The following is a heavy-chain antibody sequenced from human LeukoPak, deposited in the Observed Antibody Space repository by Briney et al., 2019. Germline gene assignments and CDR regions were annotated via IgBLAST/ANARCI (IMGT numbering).Heavy chain of an antibody. D-gene: IGHD6-13*01. J-gene: IGHJ5*02. CDR3: ARALIQQQLARARVYNWFDP. Sequence: GGSLRLSCAASGFTFSTYNMNRVRQAPGKGLEWVSSISSSSSYIYYADSVRGRFTISRDNAQNSLYLQMNSLRAEDTAVYYCARALIQQQLARARVYNWFDPWGQGTLVTVSS. CDR1: GFTFSTYN. V-gene: IGHV3-21*01. CDR2: ISSSSSYI.